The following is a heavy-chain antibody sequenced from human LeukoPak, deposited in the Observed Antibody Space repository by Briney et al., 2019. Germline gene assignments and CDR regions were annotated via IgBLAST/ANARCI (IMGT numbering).Heavy chain of an antibody. J-gene: IGHJ3*02. CDR1: GFTFGDYA. Sequence: GGSLRLSCTASGFTFGDYAMSWVRQAPGKGLEWVGFIRSKAYGGTTEYAASVKGRFTISRDDSKSIAYLQMNSLKTEDTAVYYCTRDRYYYGSGTYIGDAFDIWGQGTMVTVSS. D-gene: IGHD3-10*01. V-gene: IGHV3-49*04. CDR3: TRDRYYYGSGTYIGDAFDI. CDR2: IRSKAYGGTT.